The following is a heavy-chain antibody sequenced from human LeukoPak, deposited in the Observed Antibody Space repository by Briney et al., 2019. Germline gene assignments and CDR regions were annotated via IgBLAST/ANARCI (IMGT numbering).Heavy chain of an antibody. V-gene: IGHV1-69*13. Sequence: SVKVSCKASGGTFSSYAISWVRQAPGQGLEWMGGIIPIFGTANYAQTFQGRVTITADESTSTDSMELSSLRSEDTAVYYCARDAYYSSGSDYSDYWGQGTLVTVSS. CDR3: ARDAYYSSGSDYSDY. CDR1: GGTFSSYA. J-gene: IGHJ4*02. CDR2: IIPIFGTA. D-gene: IGHD3-10*01.